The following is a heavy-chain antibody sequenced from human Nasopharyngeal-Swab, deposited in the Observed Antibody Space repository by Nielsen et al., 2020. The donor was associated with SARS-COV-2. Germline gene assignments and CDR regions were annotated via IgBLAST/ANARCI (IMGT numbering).Heavy chain of an antibody. J-gene: IGHJ4*02. CDR3: ATYSGSYQNFDY. V-gene: IGHV4-59*01. CDR1: GGSISSYY. D-gene: IGHD1-26*01. CDR2: IYYSGST. Sequence: SETLSLTCTVSGGSISSYYWSWIRQPPGKGLEWIGYIYYSGSTNYNPSLKSRVTIPVDTSKNQFSLKLSSVTAADTAVYYCATYSGSYQNFDYWGQGTLVTVSS.